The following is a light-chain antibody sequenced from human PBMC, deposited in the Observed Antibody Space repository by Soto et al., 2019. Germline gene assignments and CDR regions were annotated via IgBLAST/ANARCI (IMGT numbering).Light chain of an antibody. V-gene: IGKV3-15*01. CDR1: QSVISTY. J-gene: IGKJ5*01. CDR2: DTS. CDR3: QQYNNWPIT. Sequence: EIVLTQSPGTLSLSPGERATLSCRASQSVISTYLAWYQQKPGQAPRLLIYDTSTRATGVPARFSGSRSGPEFTLTINSLQSEDFAVYYCQQYNNWPITFGQGTRLEIK.